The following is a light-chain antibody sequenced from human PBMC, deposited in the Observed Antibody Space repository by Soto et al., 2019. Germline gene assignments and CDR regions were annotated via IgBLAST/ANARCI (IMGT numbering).Light chain of an antibody. V-gene: IGLV2-14*01. CDR2: EVS. CDR1: SSDVGGYNY. CDR3: SSYTISNTYVL. J-gene: IGLJ2*01. Sequence: QSALTQPPSASGSPGQSVTISCTGTSSDVGGYNYVSWYQQHPGKAPKLMIYEVSNRPSGVSNRFSGSKSGNTASLTISGLQAEDEAHYYCSSYTISNTYVLFGGGTKVTVL.